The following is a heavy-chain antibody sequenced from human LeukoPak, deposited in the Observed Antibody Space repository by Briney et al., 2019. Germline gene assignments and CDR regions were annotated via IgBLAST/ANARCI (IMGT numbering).Heavy chain of an antibody. CDR1: GYSISSGYF. J-gene: IGHJ3*02. CDR3: ARELTQQLLGAFDI. V-gene: IGHV4-38-2*02. D-gene: IGHD6-19*01. Sequence: PSETLSLTCAVSGYSISSGYFLGWIRQPPGKELEWIGSIFHSGNTYYNPSLKSRVTISLDTSKTQFSLRLTSVSAADTAVYYCARELTQQLLGAFDIWAEETMVTVSS. CDR2: IFHSGNT.